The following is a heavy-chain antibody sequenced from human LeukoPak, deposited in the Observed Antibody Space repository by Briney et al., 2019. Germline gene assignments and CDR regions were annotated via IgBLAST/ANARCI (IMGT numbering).Heavy chain of an antibody. J-gene: IGHJ5*02. CDR1: GFTFSSYA. D-gene: IGHD2-2*01. Sequence: GGSLRLSCAASGFTFSSYAMSWVRQAPGKGLEWVANIKQDGSEKYYVDSVKGRFTISRDNAKNSLYLQMNSLRAEDTAVYYCARVGSIGWFDPWGQGTLVTVSS. CDR2: IKQDGSEK. CDR3: ARVGSIGWFDP. V-gene: IGHV3-7*01.